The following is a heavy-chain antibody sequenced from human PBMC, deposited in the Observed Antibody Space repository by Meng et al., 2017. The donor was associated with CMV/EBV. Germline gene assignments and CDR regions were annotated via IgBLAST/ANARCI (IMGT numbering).Heavy chain of an antibody. V-gene: IGHV1-46*01. CDR1: GYTFTSYY. J-gene: IGHJ4*02. CDR3: ARDPAAAGTGAYFDF. CDR2: ISPSAGTT. D-gene: IGHD6-13*01. Sequence: ASVKVCCKASGYTFTSYYMHWVRQAPGQGLEWMGIISPSAGTTRYAQKFQGRVTMTRDTSTTTLYMELSSLGSEDTAFYYCARDPAAAGTGAYFDFWGQGTLVTVSS.